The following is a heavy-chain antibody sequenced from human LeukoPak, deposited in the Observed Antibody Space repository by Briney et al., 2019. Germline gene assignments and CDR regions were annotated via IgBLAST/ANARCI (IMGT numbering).Heavy chain of an antibody. J-gene: IGHJ3*02. CDR3: ARRQNLLYSSSWYLNAFDI. CDR1: GFTFSSYS. V-gene: IGHV3-21*01. D-gene: IGHD6-13*01. Sequence: PGGSLRLSCAASGFTFSSYSMNWVRQAPGKGLEWVSSISSSSSYIYYADSVKGRFTISRDNAKNSLYLQMNSLRAKDTAVYYCARRQNLLYSSSWYLNAFDIWGQGTMVTVSS. CDR2: ISSSSSYI.